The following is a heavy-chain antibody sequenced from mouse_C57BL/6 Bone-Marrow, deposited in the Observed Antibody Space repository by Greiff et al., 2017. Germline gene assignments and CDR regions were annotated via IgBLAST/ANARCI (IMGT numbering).Heavy chain of an antibody. V-gene: IGHV1-50*01. CDR2: IAPSDSYT. Sequence: QVQLQQPGAELVKPGASVKLSCKASGYTFTSYWMQWVKQRPGQGLEWIGEIAPSDSYTNYNQKFKGKATLTVDTSSSTAYMQLSSLTSEDSAVDYCARDGYDYAMDYWGQGTSVTVSS. CDR3: ARDGYDYAMDY. D-gene: IGHD2-2*01. J-gene: IGHJ4*01. CDR1: GYTFTSYW.